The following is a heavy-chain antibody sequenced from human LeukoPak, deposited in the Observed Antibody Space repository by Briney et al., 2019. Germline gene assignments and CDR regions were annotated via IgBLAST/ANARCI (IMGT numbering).Heavy chain of an antibody. Sequence: GGSLRLSCAASGFTFTKYWMTWVRQAPGKGLEWVANIKQDGSEKFYVDSVKGRFTISRDNAKNSLDLQINSLGAGDTAVYYCARGLDCRSTSCYLDNWGQGTLVTVSS. V-gene: IGHV3-7*01. CDR3: ARGLDCRSTSCYLDN. J-gene: IGHJ4*02. D-gene: IGHD2-2*01. CDR2: IKQDGSEK. CDR1: GFTFTKYW.